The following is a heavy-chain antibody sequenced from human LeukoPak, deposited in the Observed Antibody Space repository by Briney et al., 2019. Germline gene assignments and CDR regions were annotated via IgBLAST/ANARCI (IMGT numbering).Heavy chain of an antibody. CDR2: INPNSGGT. Sequence: ASVKVSCKASGYTFTGCYMHWVRQAPGQGLEWIGWINPNSGGTNYAQKFQGRVTMTRDTSISTAYMELSRLRSDDTAVYYCARDRSGYCSSTSCPPPNTYGMDVWGQGTTVTVSS. V-gene: IGHV1-2*02. D-gene: IGHD2-2*01. J-gene: IGHJ6*02. CDR1: GYTFTGCY. CDR3: ARDRSGYCSSTSCPPPNTYGMDV.